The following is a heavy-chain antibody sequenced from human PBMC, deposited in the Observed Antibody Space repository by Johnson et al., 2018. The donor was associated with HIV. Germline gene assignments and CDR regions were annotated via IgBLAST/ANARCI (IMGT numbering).Heavy chain of an antibody. Sequence: VQVVESGGGLVQSRRSLRLSCAASGFTFNVHRMNWVRQAPGKGLEWVAFIRYDGNNKYYADSVRGRLTISRDNSKNTMSLQMNSLRTEDTALYYCAKDRSTGWYPAFDIWGQGTMVTVSS. J-gene: IGHJ3*02. CDR1: GFTFNVHR. CDR2: IRYDGNNK. V-gene: IGHV3-30*02. D-gene: IGHD6-19*01. CDR3: AKDRSTGWYPAFDI.